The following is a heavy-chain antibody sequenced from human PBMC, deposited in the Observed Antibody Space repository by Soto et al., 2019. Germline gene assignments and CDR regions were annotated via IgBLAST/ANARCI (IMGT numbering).Heavy chain of an antibody. D-gene: IGHD3-16*01. J-gene: IGHJ4*02. Sequence: VQLVESGGGVVQHGRSLRLSCAASGSTFSNYGMHWVRQAPGKGPEWVAVIWYDGSNKYYGESVKGRFSISRDNSKNTLYLDINSLRTEDTAVYYCARDGGSHGPSYFDSWGQGSLVIVSS. V-gene: IGHV3-33*01. CDR3: ARDGGSHGPSYFDS. CDR2: IWYDGSNK. CDR1: GSTFSNYG.